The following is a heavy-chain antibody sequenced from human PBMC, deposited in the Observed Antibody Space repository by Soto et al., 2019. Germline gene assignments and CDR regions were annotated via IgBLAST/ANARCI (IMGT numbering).Heavy chain of an antibody. CDR3: AVLPSEYSSSRTDAFDI. V-gene: IGHV1-2*04. D-gene: IGHD6-13*01. Sequence: ASVKVSCKASGYTFTGYYMHWVRQAPGQGLEWMGWINPNSGGTNYAQKFQGWVTMTRDTSISTAYMELSRLRSDDTAVYYCAVLPSEYSSSRTDAFDIWGQGTMVTVSS. J-gene: IGHJ3*02. CDR2: INPNSGGT. CDR1: GYTFTGYY.